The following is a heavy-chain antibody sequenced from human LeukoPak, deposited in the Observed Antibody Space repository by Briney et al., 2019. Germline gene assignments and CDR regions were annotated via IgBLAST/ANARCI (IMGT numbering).Heavy chain of an antibody. CDR1: GFTFSSYS. CDR3: ARDPDPYGDYELGFDY. V-gene: IGHV3-21*01. CDR2: ISSSSSYI. Sequence: PGGSLRLSCAASGFTFSSYSMNWVRQAPGKGLEWVSSISSSSSYIYYADSVKGRFTISRDNAKNSLYLQMSSLRAEDTAVYYCARDPDPYGDYELGFDYWGQGTLVTVSS. J-gene: IGHJ4*02. D-gene: IGHD4-17*01.